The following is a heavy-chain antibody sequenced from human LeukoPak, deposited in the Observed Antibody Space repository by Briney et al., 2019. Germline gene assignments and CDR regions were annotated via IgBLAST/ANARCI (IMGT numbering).Heavy chain of an antibody. CDR2: VYYIGST. V-gene: IGHV4-59*08. J-gene: IGHJ4*02. Sequence: SETLSLTCTVSGLSFEHYFWSWIRQPPGKGLEWVGNVYYIGSTDNSPSLERRLTISADTSKNQFSLKLRSVTAAETAVYYCASHRRSHGSEYWGEGTLVTVSS. CDR1: GLSFEHYF. D-gene: IGHD3-10*01. CDR3: ASHRRSHGSEY.